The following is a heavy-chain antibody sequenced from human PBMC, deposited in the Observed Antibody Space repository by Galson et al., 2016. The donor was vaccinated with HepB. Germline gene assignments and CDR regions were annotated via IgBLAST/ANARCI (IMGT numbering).Heavy chain of an antibody. CDR2: ISSSGIYI. V-gene: IGHV3-21*01. J-gene: IGHJ4*02. Sequence: WVSSISSSGIYIYYADSVKGRFTISRDNAKNSLYLQMNSLRAEDTAVYYCANTPGYCSSTSCYSHDYWGQGTLVTVSS. CDR3: ANTPGYCSSTSCYSHDY. D-gene: IGHD2-2*02.